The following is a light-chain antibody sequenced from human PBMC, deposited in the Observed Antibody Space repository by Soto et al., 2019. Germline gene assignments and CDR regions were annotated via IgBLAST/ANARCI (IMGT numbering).Light chain of an antibody. J-gene: IGKJ3*01. Sequence: DIQMTQSPSSLSASVGDRVTITCRASQSISSYLNWYQQKPGKAPKLLIYDASSLQSGVPSRFSGSGSGTDFTLTISSLQPEDFATYYCQQSYSTPFITFGPGTKVDIK. V-gene: IGKV1-39*01. CDR2: DAS. CDR1: QSISSY. CDR3: QQSYSTPFIT.